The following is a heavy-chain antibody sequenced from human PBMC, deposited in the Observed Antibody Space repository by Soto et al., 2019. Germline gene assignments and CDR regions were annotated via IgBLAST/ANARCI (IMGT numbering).Heavy chain of an antibody. CDR2: IYHSGST. V-gene: IGHV4-4*02. J-gene: IGHJ3*02. CDR3: ANIGWSDRAFDI. CDR1: GGSISSSNW. Sequence: PXXTLSLPCAVSGGSISSSNWCSWVRQPPGKGLEWIGEIYHSGSTNYNPSLKSRVTISVDKSKNSLYLQMNSLRAEDTAVYYCANIGWSDRAFDIWGQGTMVTVSS. D-gene: IGHD5-12*01.